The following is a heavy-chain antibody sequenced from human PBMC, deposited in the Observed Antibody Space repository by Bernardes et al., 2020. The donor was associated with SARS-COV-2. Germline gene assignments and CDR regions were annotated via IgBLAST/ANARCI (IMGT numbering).Heavy chain of an antibody. CDR3: ARGGYSSGRSPEMYFHD. CDR2: LYSGGNT. CDR1: GFTFSIYA. D-gene: IGHD6-19*01. V-gene: IGHV3-53*01. J-gene: IGHJ1*01. Sequence: GGSLRLSCAVSGFTFSIYAMTWVRQAPGKGLEWVTVLYSGGNTYYTDSVKGRFTISRDNSKNTLYLQMNNLRAEDTAVYYCARGGYSSGRSPEMYFHDWGQGTVVTVSS.